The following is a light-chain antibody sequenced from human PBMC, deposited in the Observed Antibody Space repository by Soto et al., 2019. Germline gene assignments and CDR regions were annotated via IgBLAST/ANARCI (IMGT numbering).Light chain of an antibody. CDR3: QQDYNLPIT. Sequence: EVVLTQSPATLSLSPGEGATLSCRVSQSISSSYLSWYQQRPGQAPRLLIYGASTRATGIPARFSGSGRGSGTDFTLIISSLQPEDFAVYYCQQDYNLPITFGQGTRLEI. CDR1: QSISSSY. CDR2: GAS. V-gene: IGKV3D-7*01. J-gene: IGKJ5*01.